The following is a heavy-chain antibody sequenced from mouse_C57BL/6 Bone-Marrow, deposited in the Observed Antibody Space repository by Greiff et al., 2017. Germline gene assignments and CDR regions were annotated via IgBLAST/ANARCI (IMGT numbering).Heavy chain of an antibody. Sequence: EVKLVESGEGLVKPGGSLKLSCAASGFTFSSYAMSWVRQPPEKRLEWVAYISSGGDYIYYADTVKGRFTISRDNAKNTLYLQMSSLKSEDTAMYYCTRSTIVREFAYWGQGTLVTVSA. V-gene: IGHV5-9-1*02. CDR2: ISSGGDYI. D-gene: IGHD2-1*01. CDR1: GFTFSSYA. CDR3: TRSTIVREFAY. J-gene: IGHJ3*01.